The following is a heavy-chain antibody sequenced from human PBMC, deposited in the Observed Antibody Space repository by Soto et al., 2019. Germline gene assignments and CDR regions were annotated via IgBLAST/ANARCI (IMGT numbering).Heavy chain of an antibody. J-gene: IGHJ6*03. CDR3: AREPYYYGSGRNYYMDV. CDR2: INHSGST. V-gene: IGHV4-34*01. CDR1: GGSFSGYY. D-gene: IGHD3-10*01. Sequence: TSETLSLTCAVYGGSFSGYYWSWIRQPPGKGLEWIGEINHSGSTNYNPSLKSRVTISVDTSKNQFSLKLSSVTAADTAVYYCAREPYYYGSGRNYYMDVWGKGTTVTVSS.